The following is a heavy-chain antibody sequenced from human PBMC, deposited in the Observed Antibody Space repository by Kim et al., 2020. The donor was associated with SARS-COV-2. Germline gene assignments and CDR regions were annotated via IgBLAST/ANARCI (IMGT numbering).Heavy chain of an antibody. Sequence: GGSLRLSCAASGFTFSSYAMSWVRQAPGKGLEWVSVIYSGGSSTYYADSVKGRFTISRDNSKNTLYLQMNSLRAEDTAVYYCAKARGRRDGYLFDYWGQGTLVTVSS. CDR1: GFTFSSYA. CDR3: AKARGRRDGYLFDY. J-gene: IGHJ4*02. V-gene: IGHV3-23*03. D-gene: IGHD5-12*01. CDR2: IYSGGSST.